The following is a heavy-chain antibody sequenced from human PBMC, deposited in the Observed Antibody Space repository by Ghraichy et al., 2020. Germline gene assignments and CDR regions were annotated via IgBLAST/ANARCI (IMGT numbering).Heavy chain of an antibody. CDR1: GFTFSSYA. CDR3: AKDETYDSSGYYSHWYFDL. V-gene: IGHV3-23*01. J-gene: IGHJ2*01. D-gene: IGHD3-22*01. CDR2: ISGSGGST. Sequence: GALRLSCAASGFTFSSYAMSWVRQAPGKGLEWVSAISGSGGSTYYADSVKGRFTISRDNSKNTLYLQMNSLRAEDTAVYYCAKDETYDSSGYYSHWYFDLWGRGTLVTVSS.